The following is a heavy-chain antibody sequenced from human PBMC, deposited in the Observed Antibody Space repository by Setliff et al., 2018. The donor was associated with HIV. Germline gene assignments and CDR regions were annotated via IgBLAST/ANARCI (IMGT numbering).Heavy chain of an antibody. D-gene: IGHD6-19*01. CDR1: GLTFSTSA. Sequence: GSLRLSCVVSGLTFSTSAMSWVRQGPGKGLHWVAGISRSGFSTHYANPVKGRFSISRDNSKNTLLLQMNSLRVEDTAMYYCTKDHLSGWASDCWGQGTLVTVSS. CDR2: ISRSGFST. J-gene: IGHJ4*02. V-gene: IGHV3-23*01. CDR3: TKDHLSGWASDC.